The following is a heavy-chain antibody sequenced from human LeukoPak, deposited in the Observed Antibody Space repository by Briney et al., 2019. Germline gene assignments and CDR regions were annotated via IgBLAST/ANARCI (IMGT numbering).Heavy chain of an antibody. CDR2: INPNSGGT. D-gene: IGHD3-10*01. CDR3: ARSGITMVRGVKGDNWFDP. J-gene: IGHJ5*02. CDR1: GDTFTGYY. V-gene: IGHV1-2*04. Sequence: ASVKVSCKASGDTFTGYYMHWVRQAPGQGLEWMGWINPNSGGTNYAQKFQGWVTMTRDTSISTAYMELSRLRSDDTAVYYCARSGITMVRGVKGDNWFDPWGQGTLVTVSS.